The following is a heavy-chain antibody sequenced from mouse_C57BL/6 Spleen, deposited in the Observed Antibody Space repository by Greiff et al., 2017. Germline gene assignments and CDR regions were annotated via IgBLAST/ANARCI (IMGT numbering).Heavy chain of an antibody. CDR3: ARDGDYDGAWFAY. D-gene: IGHD2-13*01. Sequence: VQLQQSGPGLVKPSQSLSLTCSVTGYSITSGYYWNWIRQFPGNKLEWMGYISYDGSNNYNPSLKNRISITRDTSKNQFFLKLNSVTTEDTATYYCARDGDYDGAWFAYWGQGTLVTVSA. V-gene: IGHV3-6*01. CDR1: GYSITSGYY. J-gene: IGHJ3*01. CDR2: ISYDGSN.